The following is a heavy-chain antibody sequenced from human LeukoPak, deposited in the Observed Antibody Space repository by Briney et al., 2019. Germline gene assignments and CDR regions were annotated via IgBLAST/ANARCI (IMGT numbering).Heavy chain of an antibody. D-gene: IGHD6-13*01. CDR2: IHHSGST. V-gene: IGHV4-38-2*02. CDR1: GYSISSDSY. Sequence: PSETLSLTCTVSGYSISSDSYWGWVRQPPGKGLEWIGGIHHSGSTYYNPSLKSRVIISVDTSRNQFSLRLTSVTAADTAQYFCARDILSGSSWYVGYWGQGTQVTVSS. J-gene: IGHJ4*02. CDR3: ARDILSGSSWYVGY.